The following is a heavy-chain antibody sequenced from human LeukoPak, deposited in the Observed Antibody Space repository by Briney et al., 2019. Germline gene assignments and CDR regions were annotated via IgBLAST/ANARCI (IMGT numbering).Heavy chain of an antibody. CDR3: ARGGPPGD. CDR2: ICCSSGFT. J-gene: IGHJ4*02. CDR1: GFTFSDYY. V-gene: IGHV3-11*05. Sequence: GGSLRLSCAASGFTFSDYYMTCIRRAPGKGLEWVAYICCSSGFTKYADSVRGRFAISRGNGKSSLYLQMNSMRVDYTAVYYCARGGPPGDWGRGTRVTVST.